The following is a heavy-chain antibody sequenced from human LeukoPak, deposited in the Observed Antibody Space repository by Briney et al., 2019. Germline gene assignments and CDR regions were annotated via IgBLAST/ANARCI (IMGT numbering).Heavy chain of an antibody. V-gene: IGHV4-59*01. J-gene: IGHJ4*02. CDR2: IYYSGST. CDR3: ARGQGGGYSYCYFSYYFDY. Sequence: SETLSLTCTVSGGSISSYYWSWIRQPPGKGLEWIGYIYYSGSTNYNPSLKSRVTISVDTSKNQFSLKLSSVTAADTAVYYCARGQGGGYSYCYFSYYFDYWGQGTLVTVSS. CDR1: GGSISSYY. D-gene: IGHD5-18*01.